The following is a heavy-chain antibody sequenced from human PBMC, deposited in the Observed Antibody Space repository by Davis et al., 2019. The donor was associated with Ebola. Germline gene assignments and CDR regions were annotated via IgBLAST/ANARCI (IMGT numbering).Heavy chain of an antibody. V-gene: IGHV3-33*08. D-gene: IGHD6-19*01. Sequence: PGGSLRLSCAASGFTFSSYGMHWVRQAPGKGLEWVAVIWYDGSNKYYADSVKGRFTISRDNSKNTLYLQMNSLRAEDTAVYYCARGSIAVAGPADYWGQGTLVTVSS. CDR1: GFTFSSYG. CDR2: IWYDGSNK. CDR3: ARGSIAVAGPADY. J-gene: IGHJ4*02.